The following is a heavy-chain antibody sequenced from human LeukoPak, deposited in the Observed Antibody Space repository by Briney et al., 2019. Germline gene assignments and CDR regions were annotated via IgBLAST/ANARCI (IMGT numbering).Heavy chain of an antibody. CDR2: IRSSAGTI. Sequence: GGSLRLSCTASGFTFSSYEMNWVRQAPGKGLEWLSYIRSSAGTIYYADSVKGRFTISRDNAKNSLYLQMNSLRAEDTAIYYCAREGASGSYHYVMDVWGQGTTVTVSS. V-gene: IGHV3-48*03. J-gene: IGHJ6*02. CDR3: AREGASGSYHYVMDV. D-gene: IGHD1-26*01. CDR1: GFTFSSYE.